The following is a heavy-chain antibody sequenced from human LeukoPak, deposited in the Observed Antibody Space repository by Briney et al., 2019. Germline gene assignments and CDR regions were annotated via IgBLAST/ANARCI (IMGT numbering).Heavy chain of an antibody. CDR2: LNPSTGTP. D-gene: IGHD3-16*02. V-gene: IGHV7-4-1*02. CDR1: GYTFTHYA. J-gene: IGHJ4*02. Sequence: GASVKVSCKASGYTFTHYAMNWVRQAPGQAPEWMGWLNPSTGTPTYAQGFTGRFVFSLDTSVSTTYLQISSLKAEDTAVYFCARAFQSLGGLSLPDYWGQGTLLTVSS. CDR3: ARAFQSLGGLSLPDY.